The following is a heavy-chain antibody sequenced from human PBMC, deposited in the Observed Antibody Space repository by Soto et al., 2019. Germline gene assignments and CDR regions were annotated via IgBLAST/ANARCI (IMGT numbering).Heavy chain of an antibody. CDR3: ARGGYDLNSFDP. CDR2: ISSSGSYI. J-gene: IGHJ5*02. D-gene: IGHD3-22*01. Sequence: EVQLVESGGGLVKPGGSLRLSCAASGFTFSSYSMGWVRQAPGKGLEWVAYISSSGSYIYYADSVKGRFTVSRDNAKKSVLLQMNSLRAEDTAVYYCARGGYDLNSFDPWGQGTLLTVSS. V-gene: IGHV3-21*01. CDR1: GFTFSSYS.